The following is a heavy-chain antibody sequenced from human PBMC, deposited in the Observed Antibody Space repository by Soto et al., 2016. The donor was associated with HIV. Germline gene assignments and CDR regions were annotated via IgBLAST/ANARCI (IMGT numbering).Heavy chain of an antibody. D-gene: IGHD5-18*01. V-gene: IGHV4-39*01. J-gene: IGHJ6*02. CDR2: IYYSGST. Sequence: QLQLQESGPGLVKPSETLSLTCTVSGGSITSSSYYWGWIRQPPGKGLEWIGSIYYSGSTYYNPSLKSRVTISVDTSKNQFSLKLSSVTAADTAVYYCAGETAPVDTAIYYYYGMDVWGPRDHGHRLL. CDR3: AGETAPVDTAIYYYYGMDV. CDR1: GGSITSSSYY.